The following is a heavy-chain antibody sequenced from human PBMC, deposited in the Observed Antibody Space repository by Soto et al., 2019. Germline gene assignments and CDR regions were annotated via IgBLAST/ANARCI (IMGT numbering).Heavy chain of an antibody. CDR2: ISGSGGST. J-gene: IGHJ4*02. V-gene: IGHV3-23*01. D-gene: IGHD2-15*01. CDR1: GFTFSSYA. Sequence: EVQLLESGGGLVQPGGSLRLSCAASGFTFSSYAMSWVRQAPGKGLEWVSAISGSGGSTYYADPVKGRFTISRDNSKNTLYLQMNSLRAEDTAVYYCAKASGRGVVVVANPFDYWGQGTLVTVSS. CDR3: AKASGRGVVVVANPFDY.